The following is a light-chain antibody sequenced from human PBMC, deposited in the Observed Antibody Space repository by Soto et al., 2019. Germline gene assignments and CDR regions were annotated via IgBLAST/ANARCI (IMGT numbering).Light chain of an antibody. Sequence: DIVMTQSPDSLAVSLAVWPSITCKSRQCGFYSSNNKNYVAWYQQKPGQPPKLLIYWASNRDSGVPDRFSGSGSGTDFTLKISRVEAEDVGVYYCMQGTHWPRTFGQGTKVDIK. CDR3: MQGTHWPRT. CDR1: QCGFYSSNNKNY. V-gene: IGKV4-1*01. CDR2: WAS. J-gene: IGKJ1*01.